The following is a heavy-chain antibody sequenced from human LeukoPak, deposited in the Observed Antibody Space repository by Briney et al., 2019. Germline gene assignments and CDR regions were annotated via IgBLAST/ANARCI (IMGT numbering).Heavy chain of an antibody. CDR3: ARDRGKVVIATYWYFDL. V-gene: IGHV1-46*01. CDR1: GYTFTSNY. D-gene: IGHD3-22*01. Sequence: ASVKVSCKASGYTFTSNYMHWVQQAPGQGLEWMGIINPSDGSANSAQKFQGRVTMTRDTSTSTVYMELSSLRSEDTAVYYCARDRGKVVIATYWYFDLWGRGTLVTVSS. CDR2: INPSDGSA. J-gene: IGHJ2*01.